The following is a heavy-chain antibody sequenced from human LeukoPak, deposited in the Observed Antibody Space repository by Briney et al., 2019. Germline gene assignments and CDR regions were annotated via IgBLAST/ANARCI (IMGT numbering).Heavy chain of an antibody. D-gene: IGHD3-9*01. CDR2: IGRQGDSDAT. Sequence: GGSLRLSCAASGLTFSGSGIHWVRQASGKGLEWLGRIGRQGDSDATRYAASLKGKFTISRVNSRNTAYLQMNSLKTEDTAVYYCAGDYNFLTGLNYWGQGTLVTVSS. CDR3: AGDYNFLTGLNY. V-gene: IGHV3-73*01. J-gene: IGHJ4*02. CDR1: GLTFSGSG.